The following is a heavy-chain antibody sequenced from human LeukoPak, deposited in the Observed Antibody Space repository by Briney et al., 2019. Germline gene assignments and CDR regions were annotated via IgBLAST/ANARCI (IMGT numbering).Heavy chain of an antibody. CDR2: ITGSGGST. Sequence: PGGSLRLSCAASGFTFSNYGLSWVRQAPGTGLEWVSGITGSGGSTYYADSVKGRFTISRDNSKNTLYLQMNSLRAEDTAIYYCARDERLLSFLKWGQGTLVTVSS. CDR1: GFTFSNYG. V-gene: IGHV3-23*01. J-gene: IGHJ4*02. CDR3: ARDERLLSFLK. D-gene: IGHD3-3*01.